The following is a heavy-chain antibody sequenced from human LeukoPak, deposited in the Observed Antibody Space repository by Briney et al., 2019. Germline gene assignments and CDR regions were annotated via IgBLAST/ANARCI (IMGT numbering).Heavy chain of an antibody. CDR1: GFTFSSYA. CDR2: ISGSGGST. CDR3: AKSYRYYYGSGYNWFDP. V-gene: IGHV3-23*01. D-gene: IGHD3-10*01. Sequence: GGSLRLSCAASGFTFSSYAMSWVRQAPGKGLEWVSAISGSGGSTYYADSVKGRFTISRDNSKNTLYLQMNSLRAEDTAVYYCAKSYRYYYGSGYNWFDPWGQGTLVTVSS. J-gene: IGHJ5*02.